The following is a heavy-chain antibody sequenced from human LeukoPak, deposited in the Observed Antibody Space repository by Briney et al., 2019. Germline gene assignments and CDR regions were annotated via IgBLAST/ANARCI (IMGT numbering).Heavy chain of an antibody. V-gene: IGHV4-39*01. J-gene: IGHJ3*02. Sequence: SETLSLTCTVSGGSLSSSRYYWGWIRKPPGKGLEWIGSIYYNADTYHNPSLKSRVTISVDTSKNQFSLKLSSVTAADTAVYYCASPREMATIYDAFDIWGQGTMVTVSP. CDR2: IYYNADT. CDR1: GGSLSSSRYY. D-gene: IGHD5-24*01. CDR3: ASPREMATIYDAFDI.